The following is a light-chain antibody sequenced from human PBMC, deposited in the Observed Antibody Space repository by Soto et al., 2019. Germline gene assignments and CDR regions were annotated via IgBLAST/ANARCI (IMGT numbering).Light chain of an antibody. CDR2: DAS. Sequence: DIQMTQSPSTLSASVVDRVPLTCRASPSISSWLACYQQTPAKAPKLLIYDASTLESGVPPTFSGSGSATEFTLTTRSLQPEDFATYYCQQSYSTHPWTFGQGTKVDIK. J-gene: IGKJ1*01. CDR3: QQSYSTHPWT. V-gene: IGKV1-5*01. CDR1: PSISSW.